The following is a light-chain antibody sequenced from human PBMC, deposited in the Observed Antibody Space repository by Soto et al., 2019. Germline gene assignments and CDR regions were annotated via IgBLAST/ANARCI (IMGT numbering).Light chain of an antibody. CDR1: QNGSISY. J-gene: IGKJ4*01. V-gene: IGKV3-20*01. CDR3: KQSGSPPAT. Sequence: EILMTQYTATLSVSPGERSTLSVICSQNGSISYLAWYQQKPGQAPRLLIYGASSRATGIPDRFSGSGSGTDFTLTISRLEPEDFTVYYCKQSGSPPATFGGGAKVDIK. CDR2: GAS.